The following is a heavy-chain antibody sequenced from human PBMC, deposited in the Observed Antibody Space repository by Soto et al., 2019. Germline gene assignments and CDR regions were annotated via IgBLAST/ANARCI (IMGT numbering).Heavy chain of an antibody. D-gene: IGHD3-16*02. Sequence: GGSLRLSCAASGFTFSGSAMHWVRQASGKGLEWVGRIRSKANSYATAYAASVKGRFTISRDDSKNTAYLQMNSLKTEDTAVYYCTSLHMITFGGVIAHLDYWGQGTLVTVSS. CDR1: GFTFSGSA. CDR3: TSLHMITFGGVIAHLDY. J-gene: IGHJ4*02. V-gene: IGHV3-73*01. CDR2: IRSKANSYAT.